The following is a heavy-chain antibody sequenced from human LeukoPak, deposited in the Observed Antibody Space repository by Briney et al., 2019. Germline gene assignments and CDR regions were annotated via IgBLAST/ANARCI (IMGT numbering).Heavy chain of an antibody. CDR1: GFTFSDYG. V-gene: IGHV3-30*03. CDR3: ARISSGIAAAGSRQGFDY. J-gene: IGHJ4*02. Sequence: PGGSLRLSCAASGFTFSDYGMPWVRQAPGKGLEWVALISRDGNDKYYSDSVKGRFTISRDNSKNTLYLQMNSLRAEDTAVYYCARISSGIAAAGSRQGFDYWGQGTLVTVSS. D-gene: IGHD6-13*01. CDR2: ISRDGNDK.